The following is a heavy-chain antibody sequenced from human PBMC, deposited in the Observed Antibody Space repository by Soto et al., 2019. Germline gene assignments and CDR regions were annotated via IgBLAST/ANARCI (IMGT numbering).Heavy chain of an antibody. D-gene: IGHD2-2*01. Sequence: SVKVSCKASGGTFSSYAISWVRQAPGQGLEWMGGIIPIFGTANYAQKFQGRVTITADKSTSTAYMELSSLRSEDTAVYYCAGPDIVVVPASARNYYYYYGMDVWGQGTTVNVSS. CDR3: AGPDIVVVPASARNYYYYYGMDV. J-gene: IGHJ6*02. V-gene: IGHV1-69*06. CDR1: GGTFSSYA. CDR2: IIPIFGTA.